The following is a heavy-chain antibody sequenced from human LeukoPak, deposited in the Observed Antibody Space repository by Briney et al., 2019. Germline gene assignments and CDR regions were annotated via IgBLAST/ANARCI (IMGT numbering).Heavy chain of an antibody. CDR1: GFIFSSYA. J-gene: IGHJ4*02. V-gene: IGHV3-23*01. Sequence: GGSLRLSCAASGFIFSSYAMSWIRQAPGKGLEWVSAISRSGGSTYHADSVKGRFTISRDNSKNTLYLQMNSLRAEDTAVYYCAKGVDSSSWYSFDYWGQGTLVTVSS. CDR3: AKGVDSSSWYSFDY. D-gene: IGHD6-13*01. CDR2: ISRSGGST.